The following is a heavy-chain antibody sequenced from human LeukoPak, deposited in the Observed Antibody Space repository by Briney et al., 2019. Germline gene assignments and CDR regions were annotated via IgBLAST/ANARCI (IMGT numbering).Heavy chain of an antibody. CDR2: IYTSGST. CDR3: ARVNWNYAYFDY. CDR1: GGSISTYY. Sequence: SETLSLTCTVSGGSISTYYWSWIRQPAGKGLEWIGRIYTSGSTNYNPSLKSRVTISVDTSKNQFSLKLSSVTAADTAVYYCARVNWNYAYFDYWGQGTLVTVSS. V-gene: IGHV4-4*07. J-gene: IGHJ4*02. D-gene: IGHD1-7*01.